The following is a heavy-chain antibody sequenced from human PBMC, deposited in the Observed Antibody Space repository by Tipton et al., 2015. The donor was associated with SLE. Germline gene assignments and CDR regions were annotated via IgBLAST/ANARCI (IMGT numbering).Heavy chain of an antibody. D-gene: IGHD3-3*01. J-gene: IGHJ3*02. V-gene: IGHV4-61*09. CDR1: GGSISSGSYY. Sequence: LRLSCTASGGSISSGSYYWSWIRQPAGKGLEWIGHIYTSGSTNYNPSLKSRVTISVDTSKNQFSLKLSSVTAADTAVYYCARVTIFGVDGDAFDIWGQGTMVTVSS. CDR3: ARVTIFGVDGDAFDI. CDR2: IYTSGST.